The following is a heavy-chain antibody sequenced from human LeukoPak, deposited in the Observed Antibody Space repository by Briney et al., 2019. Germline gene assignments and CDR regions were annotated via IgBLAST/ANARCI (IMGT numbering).Heavy chain of an antibody. CDR1: GFSFSSYG. CDR2: TSYDGSNK. V-gene: IGHV3-30*18. Sequence: GGSLRLSCAASGFSFSSYGMHWVRQAPGKGLEWVAVTSYDGSNKYYADSVKGRFTISRDNSKNSLYLQMNSLRAEDTAVYYCAKGPGYCSGGSCYSYAGDYWGQGTLVTVSS. CDR3: AKGPGYCSGGSCYSYAGDY. J-gene: IGHJ4*02. D-gene: IGHD2-15*01.